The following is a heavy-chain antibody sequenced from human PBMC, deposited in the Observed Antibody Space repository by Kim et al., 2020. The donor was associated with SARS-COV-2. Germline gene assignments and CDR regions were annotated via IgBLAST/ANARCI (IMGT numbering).Heavy chain of an antibody. D-gene: IGHD3-16*01. Sequence: GGSLRLSCAASGFTFSSYWMHWVRQAPGKGLVWVSRINSDGSSTSYADSVKGRFTISRDNAKNTLYLQMNSLRAEDTAVYYCAREGGGLGAHFDYWGQGNLVTVSS. CDR3: AREGGGLGAHFDY. CDR2: INSDGSST. CDR1: GFTFSSYW. V-gene: IGHV3-74*01. J-gene: IGHJ4*02.